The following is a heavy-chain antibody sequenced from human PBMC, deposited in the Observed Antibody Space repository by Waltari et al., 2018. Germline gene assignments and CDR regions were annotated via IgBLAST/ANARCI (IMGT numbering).Heavy chain of an antibody. Sequence: EVQLVESGGGLVQLGGSLRHSCAASGFTLSIYWMSWVREAPGKGPEWVANIKKDGSEEYYVDSVRGRFTISRDNAKNSLYLQMNSLRPEDTAVYYCARDQWFAFDIWVQGTMVTVSA. CDR1: GFTLSIYW. D-gene: IGHD3-22*01. CDR3: ARDQWFAFDI. V-gene: IGHV3-7*01. J-gene: IGHJ3*02. CDR2: IKKDGSEE.